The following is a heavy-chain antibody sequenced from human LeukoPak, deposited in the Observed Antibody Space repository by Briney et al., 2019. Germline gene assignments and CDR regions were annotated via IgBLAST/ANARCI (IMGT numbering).Heavy chain of an antibody. CDR2: IYYSGSN. Sequence: SETLSLTCTVSGGSINSGAYYWSWIRQHPGKGLEWIGNIYYSGSNYYNPSLKSRVTISVDTSKNQFSLKLSSVTAADTAVYYCAGCSGGSPIAAFHIWGQGTMVTVSS. V-gene: IGHV4-31*03. CDR3: AGCSGGSPIAAFHI. CDR1: GGSINSGAYY. D-gene: IGHD2-15*01. J-gene: IGHJ3*02.